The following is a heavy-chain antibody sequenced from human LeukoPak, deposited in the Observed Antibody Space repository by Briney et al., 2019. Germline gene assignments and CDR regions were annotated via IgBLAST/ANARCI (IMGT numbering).Heavy chain of an antibody. CDR2: INHSGST. V-gene: IGHV4-34*01. D-gene: IGHD2-2*01. CDR3: ARTPDQRYYMDV. Sequence: SETLSLTCAVYGGSFSGYYWSWSRQPPGKGLEWIGEINHSGSTNYNPSLKSRVTISVDTSKNQFSLKLSSVTAADTAVYYCARTPDQRYYMDVWGKGTTITVSS. J-gene: IGHJ6*03. CDR1: GGSFSGYY.